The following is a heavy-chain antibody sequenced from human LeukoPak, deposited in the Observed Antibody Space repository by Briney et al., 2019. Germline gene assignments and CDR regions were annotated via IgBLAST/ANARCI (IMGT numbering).Heavy chain of an antibody. CDR1: GGSFSGYY. J-gene: IGHJ6*02. Sequence: SETLSLTCAVYGGSFSGYYWSWIRQPPGKGLEWIGEINHSGSTNYNPSLKGRVTISVDTSKNQFSLKLSSVTAADTAVYYCARGFRTSIAAFNFYYGMDVWGQGTTVTVSS. CDR2: INHSGST. V-gene: IGHV4-34*01. CDR3: ARGFRTSIAAFNFYYGMDV. D-gene: IGHD6-6*01.